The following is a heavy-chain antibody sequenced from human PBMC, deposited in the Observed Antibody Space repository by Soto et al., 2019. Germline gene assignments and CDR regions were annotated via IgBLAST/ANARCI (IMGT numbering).Heavy chain of an antibody. V-gene: IGHV3-23*01. CDR2: ISGSGGST. J-gene: IGHJ5*02. D-gene: IGHD3-22*01. Sequence: GGSLRLSCAASGFTFSSYAMSWVRQAPGKGLEWVSAISGSGGSTYYADSVKGRFTISRDNSKNTLYLQMDSLRAEDTAVYYCAKDVSYYYDSSGYPWGQGTLVTVSS. CDR3: AKDVSYYYDSSGYP. CDR1: GFTFSSYA.